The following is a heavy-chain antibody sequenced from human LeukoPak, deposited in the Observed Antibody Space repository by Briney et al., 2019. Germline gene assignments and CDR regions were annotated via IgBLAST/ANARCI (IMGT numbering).Heavy chain of an antibody. CDR3: ARRIAAAGTFDY. Sequence: SETLSLTCTVSGGSISSSSYYWGWIRQPPGKGLEWIGSIYYSGSTYYNPSLRSRVTISVDTSKNQFSLKLSSVTAADTAVYYCARRIAAAGTFDYWGQGTLVTVSS. J-gene: IGHJ4*02. D-gene: IGHD6-13*01. CDR1: GGSISSSSYY. CDR2: IYYSGST. V-gene: IGHV4-39*01.